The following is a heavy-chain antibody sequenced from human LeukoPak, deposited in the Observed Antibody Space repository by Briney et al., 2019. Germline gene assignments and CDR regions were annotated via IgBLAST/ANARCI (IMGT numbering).Heavy chain of an antibody. CDR1: GFTFSDYY. CDR3: ASGNTYGSGSYEVDY. CDR2: ISSSGSTI. Sequence: PGGSLRLSCAASGFTFSDYYMSWIRQAPGKGLEWVSYISSSGSTIYYADSVKGRFTISRDNAKNSLYLQMNSLRAEDTAVYYCASGNTYGSGSYEVDYWGQGTLVTVSS. V-gene: IGHV3-11*01. J-gene: IGHJ4*02. D-gene: IGHD3-10*01.